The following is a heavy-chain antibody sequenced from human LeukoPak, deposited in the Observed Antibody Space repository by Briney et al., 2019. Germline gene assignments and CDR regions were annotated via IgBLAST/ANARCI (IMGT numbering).Heavy chain of an antibody. CDR3: ARGVVVVAATQDFDY. CDR2: INHSGST. Sequence: SETLSLTCAVYGGSFSGYYWSWIRQPPGKGLEWIGEINHSGSTNYNPSLKSRVTISVDTSKNRFSLKLSSVTAADTAVYYCARGVVVVAATQDFDYWGQGTLVTVSS. V-gene: IGHV4-34*01. D-gene: IGHD2-15*01. CDR1: GGSFSGYY. J-gene: IGHJ4*02.